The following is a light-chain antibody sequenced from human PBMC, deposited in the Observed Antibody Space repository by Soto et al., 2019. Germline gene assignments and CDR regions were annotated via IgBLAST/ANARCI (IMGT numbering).Light chain of an antibody. CDR1: QSLLHTNGKNY. Sequence: VMTQSPLSLPVTPGEPASISCRSSQSLLHTNGKNYLDWYLQRPGQPPQLLIYLASNRASGVPERFSGGGSGTDFTLKISRVEADDVGIYYCMQTLQTRTFGQGTRVEIK. CDR3: MQTLQTRT. CDR2: LAS. V-gene: IGKV2-28*01. J-gene: IGKJ1*01.